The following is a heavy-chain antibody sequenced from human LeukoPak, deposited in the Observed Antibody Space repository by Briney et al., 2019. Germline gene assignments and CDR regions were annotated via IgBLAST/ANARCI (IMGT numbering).Heavy chain of an antibody. V-gene: IGHV3-23*01. CDR3: AKSLASGWYEWGYFDY. J-gene: IGHJ4*02. D-gene: IGHD6-19*01. CDR1: GFTFSSYA. CDR2: ISGSGGST. Sequence: GSLLLSCAASGFTFSSYAMSGVRQAPGKGREGVSDISGSGGSTYYADSVKGRFTISRDNSKTTLYLQMNSLRAEDTAVYYCAKSLASGWYEWGYFDYWGQGTLVTVSS.